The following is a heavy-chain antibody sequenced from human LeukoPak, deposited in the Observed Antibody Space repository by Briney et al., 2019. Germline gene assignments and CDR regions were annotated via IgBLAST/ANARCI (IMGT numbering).Heavy chain of an antibody. J-gene: IGHJ4*02. CDR2: INPNHGDT. CDR1: GYTFTGYY. Sequence: EASVKVSCKASGYTFTGYYMHWVRQAPGQGLEWMGWINPNHGDTNYAQKFQDRVSMTRDTSISTAYMHLSRLRSADTAVYYCARSPHILTGENFDYWGQGTLLTVSS. D-gene: IGHD3-9*01. V-gene: IGHV1-2*02. CDR3: ARSPHILTGENFDY.